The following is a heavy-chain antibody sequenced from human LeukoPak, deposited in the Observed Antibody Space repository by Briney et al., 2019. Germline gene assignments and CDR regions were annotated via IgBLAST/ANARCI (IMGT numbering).Heavy chain of an antibody. D-gene: IGHD3-16*01. Sequence: GGSLRLSCAASGFTFSSYWMSWVRQAPGKGLEWVANIKQDGSGKYYVDSVKGRFTISRDNAMNSLYLQMNSLRAEDTAVYYCARYGGSNWFDPWGQGTLVTVSS. CDR3: ARYGGSNWFDP. CDR2: IKQDGSGK. V-gene: IGHV3-7*05. J-gene: IGHJ5*02. CDR1: GFTFSSYW.